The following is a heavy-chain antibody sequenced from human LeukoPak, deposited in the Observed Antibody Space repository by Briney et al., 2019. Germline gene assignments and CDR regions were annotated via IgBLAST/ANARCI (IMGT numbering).Heavy chain of an antibody. Sequence: SETLSLTCTVSGGSVSPYYWSWIRQFPGKGLEWIGYVYHSGNTDYNPSLKSRLTMSIDTSKNQFSLKLNSVTAADTAVYFCARGQALVTASFDFWGQGTLVTVSS. CDR2: VYHSGNT. CDR1: GGSVSPYY. J-gene: IGHJ4*02. D-gene: IGHD2-21*02. CDR3: ARGQALVTASFDF. V-gene: IGHV4-59*02.